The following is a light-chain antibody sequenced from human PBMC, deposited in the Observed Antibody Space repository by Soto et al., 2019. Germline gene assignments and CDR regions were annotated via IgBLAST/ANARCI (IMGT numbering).Light chain of an antibody. V-gene: IGKV3-20*01. CDR1: QSVRSGA. CDR3: QQYGSSPPYT. CDR2: GAS. J-gene: IGKJ2*01. Sequence: EIVLTQSPGTLSLSPGEGATLSCRASQSVRSGALAWYQQKPGQAPRLLIYGASSRATDIPDRFSGSGSGTHFTLTISRLEPEDFAVYYCQQYGSSPPYTFGQGTKLEIK.